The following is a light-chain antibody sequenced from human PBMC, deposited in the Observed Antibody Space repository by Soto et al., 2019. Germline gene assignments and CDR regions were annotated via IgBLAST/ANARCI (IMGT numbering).Light chain of an antibody. V-gene: IGKV3-15*01. CDR1: QRVSNN. J-gene: IGKJ1*01. CDR3: QHYNNWPPWT. Sequence: EIVMTQSPATLSVSPGERATLSCRASQRVSNNLAWYQQKPGQAPRLLIYGASTRATGIPARFSGSGSGTECTLTISSLHSEDFAVYYCQHYNNWPPWTFGQGTKVEIK. CDR2: GAS.